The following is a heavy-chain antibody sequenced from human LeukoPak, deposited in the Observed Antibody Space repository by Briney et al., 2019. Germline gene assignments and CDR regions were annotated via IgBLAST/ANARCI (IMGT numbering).Heavy chain of an antibody. J-gene: IGHJ4*02. Sequence: GGSLRLSCRTSGFAFNNYAMNWVRLPPGKGLEWVSGISGFNTYYADSVNGRLTISRDNSKNVLYLQMNRLRVEDTAVYYCVKDVCTSPRCLLYSDSWGQGALVTVSS. CDR1: GFAFNNYA. CDR3: VKDVCTSPRCLLYSDS. V-gene: IGHV3-23*01. CDR2: ISGFNT. D-gene: IGHD2-2*01.